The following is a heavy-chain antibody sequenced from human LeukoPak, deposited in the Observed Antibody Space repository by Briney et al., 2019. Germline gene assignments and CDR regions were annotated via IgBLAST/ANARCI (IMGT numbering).Heavy chain of an antibody. CDR1: GFTFSSCS. V-gene: IGHV3-21*01. J-gene: IGHJ4*02. CDR3: ARIKSVVAPPDY. D-gene: IGHD5-12*01. Sequence: GGSLRLSCAASGFTFSSCSMNWVRQAPGKGLEWVSSISSSSSYIYYADSVKGRFTISRDNAKNSLYLQMNSLRAEDTAVYYCARIKSVVAPPDYWGQGTLVTVSS. CDR2: ISSSSSYI.